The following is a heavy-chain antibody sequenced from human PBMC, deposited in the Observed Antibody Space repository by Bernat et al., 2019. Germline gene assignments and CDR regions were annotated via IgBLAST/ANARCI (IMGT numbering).Heavy chain of an antibody. Sequence: EVQLVESGGGLVKPGGSLRVSCAASGFTVTNAWMSWVRQAPGKGLEWVGHIKSEAEGLTTNYAEPAKGRFTISRDNSKNMVYLQMNSLQAEDTAVYYCAKDRPAARSYYFDFWGQGTLVIVSS. J-gene: IGHJ4*02. V-gene: IGHV3-15*05. CDR3: AKDRPAARSYYFDF. CDR1: GFTVTNAW. CDR2: IKSEAEGLTT. D-gene: IGHD6-13*01.